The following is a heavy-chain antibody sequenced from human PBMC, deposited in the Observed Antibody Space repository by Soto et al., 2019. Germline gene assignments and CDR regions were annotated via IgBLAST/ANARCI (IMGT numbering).Heavy chain of an antibody. J-gene: IGHJ6*02. Sequence: SETLSLTCAVSGGSISSSNWWSWVRQPPGKGLEWIGEIYHSGSTNYNPSLKSRVTISVDKSKNQFSLKLSSVTAADTAVYYCAGTMVRGVKNYYYGMDVWGQGTTVTVSS. CDR2: IYHSGST. CDR3: AGTMVRGVKNYYYGMDV. D-gene: IGHD3-10*01. CDR1: GGSISSSNW. V-gene: IGHV4-4*02.